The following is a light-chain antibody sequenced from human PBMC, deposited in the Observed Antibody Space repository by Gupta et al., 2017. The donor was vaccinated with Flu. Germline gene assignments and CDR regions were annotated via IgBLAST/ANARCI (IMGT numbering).Light chain of an antibody. CDR3: QSADSSGTYPLV. J-gene: IGLJ3*02. CDR2: KDS. V-gene: IGLV3-25*02. CDR1: ALPKQY. Sequence: SYALTQPPSVSVSPGQTARITCPGDALPKQYAYWYQQKPGQAPVLVIYKDSERPSGIPERFSGSSSGTTVTLTISGVQAEDEADYYCQSADSSGTYPLVFGGGTKLTVL.